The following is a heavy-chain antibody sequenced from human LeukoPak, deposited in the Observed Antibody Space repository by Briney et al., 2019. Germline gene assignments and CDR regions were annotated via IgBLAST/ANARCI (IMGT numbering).Heavy chain of an antibody. CDR1: GFTFSSYG. V-gene: IGHV3-30*02. CDR2: IRYDGTNK. D-gene: IGHD2/OR15-2a*01. CDR3: AKRIVDAFDAFDI. Sequence: GGSLRLSCAASGFTFSSYGTHWVRQAPGKGLEWVAFIRYDGTNKYYADSVKGRFTISRDNSKNTLYLQMNSLRAEDTAVYYCAKRIVDAFDAFDIWGQGTMVTVSS. J-gene: IGHJ3*02.